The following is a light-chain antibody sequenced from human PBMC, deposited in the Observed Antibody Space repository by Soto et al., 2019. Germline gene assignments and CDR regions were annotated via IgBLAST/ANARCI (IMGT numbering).Light chain of an antibody. CDR2: DDN. Sequence: HSVLTQPPSVSAAPGQRVTISCSGSGSNVGNNFVAWYQQPPGTAPNLLIYDDNKRPSGIPDRFSASKSGASATLGITGLQTGDEADYYCGARDSSLNGVVLGGGTKLTVL. J-gene: IGLJ3*02. CDR3: GARDSSLNGVV. CDR1: GSNVGNNF. V-gene: IGLV1-51*01.